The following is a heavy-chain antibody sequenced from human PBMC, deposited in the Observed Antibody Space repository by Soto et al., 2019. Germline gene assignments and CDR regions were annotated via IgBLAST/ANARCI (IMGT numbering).Heavy chain of an antibody. V-gene: IGHV4-34*01. Sequence: HSDSLSLTCAVYGGCFSGYYWSGIRQQPGKGLEWIGEINHSGSTNYNPSLKSRVTISVDTSKNQFSLKLSSVTAADTAMYYCARERGLRFLEWLPLNYFDYWGQGTLVTVSS. J-gene: IGHJ4*02. CDR2: INHSGST. CDR3: ARERGLRFLEWLPLNYFDY. CDR1: GGCFSGYY. D-gene: IGHD3-3*01.